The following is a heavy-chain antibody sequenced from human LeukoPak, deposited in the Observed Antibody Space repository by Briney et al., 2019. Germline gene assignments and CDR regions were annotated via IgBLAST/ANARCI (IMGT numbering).Heavy chain of an antibody. CDR3: ARRAYSAAYWKHFDY. CDR2: IYYHENT. Sequence: SETLSLTCTVSGGSISSSSDYWGWIRQAPGTGLEWIGSIYYHENTYYNSSLKSRVTISIDTSKNQFSLKLNSVTAADTAVYFCARRAYSAAYWKHFDYWGQGTLVTVSS. J-gene: IGHJ4*02. CDR1: GGSISSSSDY. V-gene: IGHV4-39*01. D-gene: IGHD1-1*01.